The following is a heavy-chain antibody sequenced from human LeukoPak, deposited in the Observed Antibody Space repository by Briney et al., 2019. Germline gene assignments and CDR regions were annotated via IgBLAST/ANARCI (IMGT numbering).Heavy chain of an antibody. CDR1: GFTFSSYA. V-gene: IGHV3-64*01. Sequence: GGSLRLSCAVSGFTFSSYAMHWVRQAPGKGLEYVSTISSNGGSTYYANSVKGRFTISRDNSKNTLYLQMGSLRAEDMAVYYCARGTVTTYYYYGMDVWGQGTTVTVSS. D-gene: IGHD4-17*01. J-gene: IGHJ6*02. CDR2: ISSNGGST. CDR3: ARGTVTTYYYYGMDV.